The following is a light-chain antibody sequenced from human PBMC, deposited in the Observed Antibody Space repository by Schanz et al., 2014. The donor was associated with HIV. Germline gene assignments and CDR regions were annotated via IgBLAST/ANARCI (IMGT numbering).Light chain of an antibody. Sequence: QSALTQPPSASGSPGQSVTISCTGTSSDVGYYNLVSWYQQHPGKAPKLMIYDVSNRPSGVSSRFSGSKSGNTASLTISGLRAEDEADYHCCSYTSSSTLYVFGTGTKVTVL. CDR2: DVS. V-gene: IGLV2-14*01. CDR3: CSYTSSSTLYV. J-gene: IGLJ1*01. CDR1: SSDVGYYNL.